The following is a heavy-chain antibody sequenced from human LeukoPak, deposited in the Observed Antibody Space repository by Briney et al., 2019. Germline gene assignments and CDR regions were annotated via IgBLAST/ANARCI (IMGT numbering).Heavy chain of an antibody. CDR1: GFSISSYG. V-gene: IGHV3-30*02. CDR2: KGHDRSNE. CDR3: AKDKDWSYWFDP. Sequence: PAASPGLSSAAAGFSISSYGMQCVRPAPRRRLAWVEFKGHDRSNEHYADSMRGRVTSSRDNYKTTLYLQMNSVRAEDMALYCCAKDKDWSYWFDPWGQGTLVTVSS. J-gene: IGHJ5*02. D-gene: IGHD3-9*01.